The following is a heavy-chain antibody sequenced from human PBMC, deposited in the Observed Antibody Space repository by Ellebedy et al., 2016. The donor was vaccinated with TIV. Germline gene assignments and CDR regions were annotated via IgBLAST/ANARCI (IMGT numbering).Heavy chain of an antibody. CDR3: ARPSVSLSGYSYGYGMDV. J-gene: IGHJ6*02. CDR1: GGSISSYY. CDR2: IYYSGST. D-gene: IGHD5-18*01. Sequence: SETLSLTXTVSGGSISSYYWSWIRQPPGKGLEWIGSIYYSGSTYYNPSLKSRVTISVDTSKNQFSLKLSSVTAADTAVYYCARPSVSLSGYSYGYGMDVWGQGTTVTVSS. V-gene: IGHV4-39*01.